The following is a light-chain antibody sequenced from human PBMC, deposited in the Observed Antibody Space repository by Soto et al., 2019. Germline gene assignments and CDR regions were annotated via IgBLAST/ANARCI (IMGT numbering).Light chain of an antibody. CDR2: DAS. CDR1: QDIGNY. V-gene: IGKV1-33*01. CDR3: QQHDRLPLT. J-gene: IGKJ4*01. Sequence: DIQMTQSPSSLSASVGDRVTVTCRASQDIGNYLCWYQQKLGKAPKLLIYDASYLETGVPSRFSGSGSGTDFTFTISSLQPEDFATYYCQQHDRLPLTFGGGTKVEIK.